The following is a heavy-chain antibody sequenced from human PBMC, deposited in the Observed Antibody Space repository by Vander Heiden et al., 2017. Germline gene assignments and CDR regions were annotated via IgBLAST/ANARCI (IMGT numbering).Heavy chain of an antibody. Sequence: EVQLLESGGGLVQPGGSLRLSCAASGFTFSSYAMSWVRQAPGKGLEWVSAISGRGGSTDYADSVKGRFTISRDNSKNTLYMKMNSLRAEDTAVYYCAISIAVAGWGQGTLVTVSS. CDR1: GFTFSSYA. J-gene: IGHJ4*02. CDR3: AISIAVAG. D-gene: IGHD6-19*01. CDR2: ISGRGGST. V-gene: IGHV3-23*01.